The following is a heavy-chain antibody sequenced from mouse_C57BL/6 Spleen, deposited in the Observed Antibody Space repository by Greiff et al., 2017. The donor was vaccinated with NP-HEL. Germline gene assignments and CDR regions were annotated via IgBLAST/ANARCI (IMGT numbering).Heavy chain of an antibody. J-gene: IGHJ4*01. D-gene: IGHD1-1*01. Sequence: EVMLVESGGGLVQPKGSLKLSCAASGFTFNTYAMHWVRQAPGQGLEWVARISSKSSNSASYYAVSGKDRFTISRDDSQCMLYLQMNNLKTEDTAMYYCVREDYEGYAMDYWGQGTSVTVSS. CDR3: VREDYEGYAMDY. V-gene: IGHV10-3*01. CDR2: ISSKSSNSAS. CDR1: GFTFNTYA.